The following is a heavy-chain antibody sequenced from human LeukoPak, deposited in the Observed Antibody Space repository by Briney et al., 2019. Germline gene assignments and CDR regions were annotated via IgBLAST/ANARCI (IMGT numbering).Heavy chain of an antibody. CDR2: INHSGST. D-gene: IGHD4-17*01. V-gene: IGHV4-34*01. J-gene: IGHJ4*02. Sequence: PSETLSLTCAVYGGSFSGYYWSWIRQPPGKGLEWFGEINHSGSTNYNPSLKSRVTISVDTSKNQFSLKLSSVTAADTAVYYCARGTPVTTGEYYFDYWGQGTLVTVSS. CDR1: GGSFSGYY. CDR3: ARGTPVTTGEYYFDY.